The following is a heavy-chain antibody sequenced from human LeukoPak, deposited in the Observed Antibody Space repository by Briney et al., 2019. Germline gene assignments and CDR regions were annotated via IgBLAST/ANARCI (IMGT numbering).Heavy chain of an antibody. Sequence: PSETLSLTCTVSGGSISSGDYYWSWIRQPPGKGLEWIGSIYYSGSTYYNPSLKSRVTISVDTSKNQFSLKLGSVTAADTAVYYCASQLPRYYFDYWGQGTLVTVSS. D-gene: IGHD2-2*01. J-gene: IGHJ4*02. CDR1: GGSISSGDYY. CDR3: ASQLPRYYFDY. CDR2: IYYSGST. V-gene: IGHV4-39*07.